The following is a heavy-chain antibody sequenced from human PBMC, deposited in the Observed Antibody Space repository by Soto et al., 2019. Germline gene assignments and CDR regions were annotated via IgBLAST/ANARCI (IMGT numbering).Heavy chain of an antibody. J-gene: IGHJ6*02. CDR3: ARVYCSSTSCTWYYYGMDV. V-gene: IGHV3-21*01. CDR2: ISSSSSYI. D-gene: IGHD2-2*01. Sequence: VGSLRLSCAASGFTFSSYSMNWVRQAPGKGLEWVSSISSSSSYIYYADSVKGRFTISRGNAKNSLYLQMNSLRAEDTAVYYCARVYCSSTSCTWYYYGMDVWGQGTTVTVSS. CDR1: GFTFSSYS.